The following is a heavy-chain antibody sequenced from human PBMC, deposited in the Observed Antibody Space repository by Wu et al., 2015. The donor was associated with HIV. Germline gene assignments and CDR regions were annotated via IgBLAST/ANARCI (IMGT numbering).Heavy chain of an antibody. CDR3: ARPYSGYAYDVLDI. V-gene: IGHV1-69*13. D-gene: IGHD5-12*01. Sequence: QVQLVQSGAEVKEPGSSVRVSCEASGGTFSSDAVSWVRQAPGQGLEWMGKIIPVFGTTKYAQNFQGRVTISADESTRTVFMELSSLRSDDTAVYYCARPYSGYAYDVLDIWGQGTVVFVSS. J-gene: IGHJ3*02. CDR2: IIPVFGTT. CDR1: GGTFSSDA.